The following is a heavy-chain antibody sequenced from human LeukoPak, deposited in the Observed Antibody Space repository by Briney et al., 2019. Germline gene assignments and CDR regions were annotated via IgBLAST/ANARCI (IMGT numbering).Heavy chain of an antibody. CDR1: GFSLSATGVG. J-gene: IGHJ4*02. CDR2: IFWDDDK. CDR3: AHRLSGSYSCDY. D-gene: IGHD1-26*01. V-gene: IGHV2-5*02. Sequence: ESGPTLVKPTQTLTLTCTFSGFSLSATGVGVGWFRQPPGKALEWLALIFWDDDKRYSPSLKSRLTITKDTSKNQVVLTMTNMDPVDTATYYCAHRLSGSYSCDYWGQGTLVTVSS.